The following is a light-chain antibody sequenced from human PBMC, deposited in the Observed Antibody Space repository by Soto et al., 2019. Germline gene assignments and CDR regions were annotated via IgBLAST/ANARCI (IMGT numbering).Light chain of an antibody. J-gene: IGKJ2*01. Sequence: DTVLTQSPGTVSLYPGERATLSCTTSQSVRSNYLAWYQQKPGEAPRLVDYGVFNRATGIPARFSGSGSRTDFTLTISGLEPEDSAVYICQPYDGSPRTFGQGTKLDI. CDR3: QPYDGSPRT. CDR2: GVF. CDR1: QSVRSNY. V-gene: IGKV3-20*01.